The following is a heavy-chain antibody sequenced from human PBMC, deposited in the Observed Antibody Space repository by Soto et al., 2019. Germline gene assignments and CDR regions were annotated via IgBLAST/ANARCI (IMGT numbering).Heavy chain of an antibody. CDR1: GFTFSSYG. V-gene: IGHV3-30*18. CDR2: ISYDGSNK. J-gene: IGHJ5*02. Sequence: QVQLVESGGGVVQPGRSLRLCCAASGFTFSSYGMHWVRQAPGKGLEWVAVISYDGSNKYYADSVKGRITISRDNSKNTLYLQMNSLRAEDTAVYYCAKDTILWFGELAFDPWGQGTLVTVSS. CDR3: AKDTILWFGELAFDP. D-gene: IGHD3-10*01.